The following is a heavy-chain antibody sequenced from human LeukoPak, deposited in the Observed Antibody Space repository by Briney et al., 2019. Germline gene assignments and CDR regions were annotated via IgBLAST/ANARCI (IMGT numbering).Heavy chain of an antibody. D-gene: IGHD5-12*01. CDR1: GFTFDDYT. Sequence: GGSLRLSCAASGFTFDDYTMHWVRQAPGKGLEWVPLISWDGGSTYYADSVKGRFTISRDNSKNSLYLQMNSLRTEDTALYYCAKGRGYSGYDGFDYWGQGTLVTVSS. V-gene: IGHV3-43*01. CDR3: AKGRGYSGYDGFDY. CDR2: ISWDGGST. J-gene: IGHJ4*02.